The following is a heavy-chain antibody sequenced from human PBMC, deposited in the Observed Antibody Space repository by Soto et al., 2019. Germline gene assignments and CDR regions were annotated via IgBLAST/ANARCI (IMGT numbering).Heavy chain of an antibody. V-gene: IGHV1-3*05. CDR2: INGGNGNT. D-gene: IGHD6-25*01. Sequence: QVQLVQSGAEEKEPGASVKVSCKASGYTFTSYAFHWVRQAPGQRLEWREWINGGNGNTKYSQTFQGRVTITRDTSANTAYMELSSLRSEDTAVYYCARSGGHLYFDYWCQGTLVTVSS. CDR3: ARSGGHLYFDY. J-gene: IGHJ4*02. CDR1: GYTFTSYA.